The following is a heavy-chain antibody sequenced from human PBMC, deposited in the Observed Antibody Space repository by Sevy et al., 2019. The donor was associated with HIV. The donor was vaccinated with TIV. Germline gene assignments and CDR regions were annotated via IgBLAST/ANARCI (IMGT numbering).Heavy chain of an antibody. D-gene: IGHD6-13*01. CDR3: ARDPLWQQLASRDYYGMDA. CDR2: IWYDGSNK. Sequence: GGSLRLSCAASEFTFSSYGMHWVRQAPGKGLEWVAVIWYDGSNKYYADSGKGRFTIYRDNSKNTLYLQMNSLRAEDTAVYYCARDPLWQQLASRDYYGMDAWGQGTTVTVSS. J-gene: IGHJ6*02. CDR1: EFTFSSYG. V-gene: IGHV3-33*01.